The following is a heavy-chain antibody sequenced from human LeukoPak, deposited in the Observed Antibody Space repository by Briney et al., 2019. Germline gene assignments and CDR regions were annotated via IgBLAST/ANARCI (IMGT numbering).Heavy chain of an antibody. J-gene: IGHJ4*02. Sequence: SETLSLTCTVSGDSISSYYWSWIRQPPGKGLEWIGYIYHSESTNYNPSLKSRVTISADTSKDQFSLKLASVTAADTAVYYCATSYSSTWYYFDYWGQGTLVTVSS. CDR1: GDSISSYY. V-gene: IGHV4-59*01. CDR2: IYHSEST. CDR3: ATSYSSTWYYFDY. D-gene: IGHD6-13*01.